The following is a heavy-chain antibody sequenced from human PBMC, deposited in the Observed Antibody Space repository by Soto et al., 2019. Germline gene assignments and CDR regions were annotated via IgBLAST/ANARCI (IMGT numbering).Heavy chain of an antibody. J-gene: IGHJ3*02. V-gene: IGHV4-39*01. CDR3: VRFTRYNSGWYLVFDI. CDR2: IYNSGTT. D-gene: IGHD6-19*01. CDR1: GDSISSGGYY. Sequence: QLQLLESGPGLAKPAETLSLTCTVSGDSISSGGYYWGWIRQPPGEGLEWIGCIYNSGTTYYNPSLTSRVTISVDTSKNQFSLKLSYVTVADTAVYHCVRFTRYNSGWYLVFDIWVHGAMVIVSS.